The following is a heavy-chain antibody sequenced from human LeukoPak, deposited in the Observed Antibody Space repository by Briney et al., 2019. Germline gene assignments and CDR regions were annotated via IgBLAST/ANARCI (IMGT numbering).Heavy chain of an antibody. V-gene: IGHV3-21*04. CDR3: ARGAEVQLWSYYFDY. J-gene: IGHJ4*02. Sequence: GGSLRLSCAASGFTLSGYSMNWVRQAPGKGLEWVSSISSSSSYIYYADSLKGRFIISRDNAKNSLYLQMNSLRAEDTALYYCARGAEVQLWSYYFDYWGQGTLVTVSS. D-gene: IGHD5-18*01. CDR1: GFTLSGYS. CDR2: ISSSSSYI.